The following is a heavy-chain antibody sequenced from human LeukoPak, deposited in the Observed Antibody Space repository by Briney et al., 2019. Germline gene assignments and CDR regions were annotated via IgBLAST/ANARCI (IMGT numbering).Heavy chain of an antibody. CDR2: ISSSSSYI. CDR1: GFTFSSYS. D-gene: IGHD2-15*01. J-gene: IGHJ4*02. Sequence: GGSLRLSCAASGFTFSSYSMNWVRQAPGKGLEWVSSISSSSSYIYYADSVKGRFTISADKSRNILYLQMNGLRVEDTAVYCCGKEVERHFDLRYWGQGTPVTVSS. CDR3: GKEVERHFDLRY. V-gene: IGHV3-21*04.